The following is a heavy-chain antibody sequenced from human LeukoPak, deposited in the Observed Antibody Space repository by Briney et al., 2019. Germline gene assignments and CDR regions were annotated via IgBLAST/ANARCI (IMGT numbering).Heavy chain of an antibody. CDR3: ARDTWGGSSAAGAFDI. Sequence: ASVKVSRKASGYTFTGYYVHWVRQAPGQGLEWMGWINPNSGGTNYAQKFQGRVTMTRDTSISTAYMELSRLRSDDTAVYYCARDTWGGSSAAGAFDIWGQGTMVTVSS. J-gene: IGHJ3*02. D-gene: IGHD6-6*01. CDR1: GYTFTGYY. V-gene: IGHV1-2*02. CDR2: INPNSGGT.